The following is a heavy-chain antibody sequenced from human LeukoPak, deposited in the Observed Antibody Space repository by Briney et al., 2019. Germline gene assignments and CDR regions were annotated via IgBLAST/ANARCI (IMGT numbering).Heavy chain of an antibody. Sequence: PGRSLRLSCVASGFTFSSYEMNWVRQAPGKGLEWVSSISSSSSYIYYADSVKGRFTISRDNGKSSLYLQVNSLRAEDTAVYYCARGRYQFDYWGQGTLVAVSS. CDR1: GFTFSSYE. CDR2: ISSSSSYI. CDR3: ARGRYQFDY. D-gene: IGHD2-2*01. J-gene: IGHJ4*02. V-gene: IGHV3-21*01.